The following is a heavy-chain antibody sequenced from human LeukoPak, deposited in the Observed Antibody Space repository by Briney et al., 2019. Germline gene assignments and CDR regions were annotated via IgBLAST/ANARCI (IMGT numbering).Heavy chain of an antibody. CDR1: GFTFSNYW. J-gene: IGHJ5*02. Sequence: PGGSLRLSCAASGFTFSNYWMHWVRQAPGKGLVWVSRINSDGINTSYADSVKGRFTISRDNAKNKLNLQMNSLRAEDTAVYYCARVPAAIDFESSLTWFDPWGQGTLVTVSS. CDR3: ARVPAAIDFESSLTWFDP. CDR2: INSDGINT. D-gene: IGHD2-2*01. V-gene: IGHV3-74*01.